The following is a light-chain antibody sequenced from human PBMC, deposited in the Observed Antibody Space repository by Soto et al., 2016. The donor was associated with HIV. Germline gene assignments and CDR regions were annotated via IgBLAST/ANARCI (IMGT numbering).Light chain of an antibody. CDR1: NIGGKS. Sequence: SYELTQPPSVSVTPGKTASITCGGNNIGGKSVHWYQQRPGQAPVLVVFDDSDRPSGIPERFSGSKSRNTATLSISRVEAGDEADYFCQVWDGASDHVVFGGGTRLAVL. CDR2: DDS. V-gene: IGLV3-21*03. CDR3: QVWDGASDHVV. J-gene: IGLJ3*02.